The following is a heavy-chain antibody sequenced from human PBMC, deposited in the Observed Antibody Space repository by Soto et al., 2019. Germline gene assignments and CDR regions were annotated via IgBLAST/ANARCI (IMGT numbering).Heavy chain of an antibody. V-gene: IGHV3-23*01. CDR1: GFKFSNYA. CDR2: ISATGGGT. CDR3: AKEIPGQLLGF. J-gene: IGHJ4*02. D-gene: IGHD6-6*01. Sequence: GGSLRLSCAASGFKFSNYAMSWVRQAPGKGLEWVSLISATGGGTYYADSVKGRFTISRDNSKNTLYLQMNSLRAEDTAVYYCAKEIPGQLLGFWGQGTLVTVSS.